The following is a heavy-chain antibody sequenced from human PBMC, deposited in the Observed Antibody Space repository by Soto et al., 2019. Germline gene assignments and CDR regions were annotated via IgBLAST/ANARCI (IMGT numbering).Heavy chain of an antibody. CDR1: GFTFSSYW. V-gene: IGHV3-74*01. CDR2: INSDGSST. D-gene: IGHD3-10*01. J-gene: IGHJ3*02. Sequence: GGSLRLSCAAFGFTFSSYWMHWVRQAPGKGLVWVSRINSDGSSTSYADSVKGRFTISRDNAKNTLYLQMNSLRAEDTAVYYCASMAGSHPISDAFDIWGQGTMVTVSS. CDR3: ASMAGSHPISDAFDI.